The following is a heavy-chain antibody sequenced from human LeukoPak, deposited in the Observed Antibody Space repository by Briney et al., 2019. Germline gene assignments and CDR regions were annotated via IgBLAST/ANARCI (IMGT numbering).Heavy chain of an antibody. Sequence: SETLSLTCTVSGCSINSYYWNWIRQPPGMGLEWIGSIYYSGSTNYNPSLKSRVTISVDTSKNQFSLKLSSVTAADTAVYYCARHHTSSGWPGYYYYYMDVWGKGTTVTISS. CDR3: ARHHTSSGWPGYYYYYMDV. CDR1: GCSINSYY. D-gene: IGHD6-19*01. J-gene: IGHJ6*03. V-gene: IGHV4-59*01. CDR2: IYYSGST.